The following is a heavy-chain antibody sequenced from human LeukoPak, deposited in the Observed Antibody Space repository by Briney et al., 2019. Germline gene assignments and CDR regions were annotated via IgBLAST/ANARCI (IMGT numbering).Heavy chain of an antibody. V-gene: IGHV4-34*01. CDR1: GGSFSGYY. Sequence: PSETLSLTCAVYGGSFSGYYWSWIRQPPGKGLEWIGEINHSGSTNYNPSLKSRVTISVGTSKNQFSLKLSSVTAADTAVYYCARVPRGYSYGYPLYYYYMDVWGKGTTVTVSS. CDR2: INHSGST. J-gene: IGHJ6*03. D-gene: IGHD5-18*01. CDR3: ARVPRGYSYGYPLYYYYMDV.